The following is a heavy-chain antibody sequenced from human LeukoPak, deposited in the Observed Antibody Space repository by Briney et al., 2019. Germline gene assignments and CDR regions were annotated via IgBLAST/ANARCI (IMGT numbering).Heavy chain of an antibody. D-gene: IGHD3-22*01. CDR3: AKDLQYYYDSSGYYGPSFDY. J-gene: IGHJ4*02. Sequence: GGSLRLSCAASGFTFDDYAMHWVRQAPGKGLGWVSGISWNSGSIGYADSVKGRFTISRDNAKNSLYLQMNSLRAEDTALYYCAKDLQYYYDSSGYYGPSFDYWGQGTLVTVSS. V-gene: IGHV3-9*01. CDR1: GFTFDDYA. CDR2: ISWNSGSI.